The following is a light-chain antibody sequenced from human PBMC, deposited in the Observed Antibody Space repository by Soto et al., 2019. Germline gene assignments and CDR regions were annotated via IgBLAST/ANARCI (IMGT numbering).Light chain of an antibody. Sequence: DIQMTQSPSSLSASVGDRVTITCRASQSISNYLNWYQQKPGKAPKLLIYAASSMQSGVPSRFSGTGSETHFTLTISSLQPDDSVTYYCQQIFSPLWTFGQGTKVEV. V-gene: IGKV1-39*01. J-gene: IGKJ1*01. CDR3: QQIFSPLWT. CDR2: AAS. CDR1: QSISNY.